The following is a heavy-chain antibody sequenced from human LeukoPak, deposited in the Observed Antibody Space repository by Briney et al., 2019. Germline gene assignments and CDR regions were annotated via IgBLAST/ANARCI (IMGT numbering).Heavy chain of an antibody. D-gene: IGHD1-26*01. CDR1: GFTFSDYY. CDR3: AREFSGSNYGFPFDY. Sequence: GGSLRPSCAASGFTFSDYYMSWIRQAPGKGLEWVSYISSSGSIIYYADSVKGRFTISRDNAKNSLYLQMNSLRAEDTAVYYCAREFSGSNYGFPFDYWGQGTLVTVSS. CDR2: ISSSGSII. J-gene: IGHJ4*02. V-gene: IGHV3-11*04.